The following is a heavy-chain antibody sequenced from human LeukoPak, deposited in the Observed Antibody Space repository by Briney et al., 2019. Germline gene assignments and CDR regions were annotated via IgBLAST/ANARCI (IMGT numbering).Heavy chain of an antibody. CDR3: ARARLYSGYDQFDY. CDR2: ISSSSSYI. CDR1: GFTFSSYS. Sequence: GGSLRLSCAASGFTFSSYSMNWVRQAPGKGLEWVSSISSSSSYIYYADSVKGRFTISRDNAKNSLYLQMTSLRAEDTAVYYCARARLYSGYDQFDYWGQGTLVTVSS. D-gene: IGHD5-12*01. J-gene: IGHJ4*02. V-gene: IGHV3-21*01.